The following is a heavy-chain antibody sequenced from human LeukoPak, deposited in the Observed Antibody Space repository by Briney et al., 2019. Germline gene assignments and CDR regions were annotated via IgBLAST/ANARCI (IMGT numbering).Heavy chain of an antibody. Sequence: ASVKVSCKASGYTFTNYYIHWVRQAPGQGLEWMGLINPSGGSTSYAQKFQGRVTMTRDTSTSTVYMELSSLKSEDTAVYYCARVAFRQTVTNQLDYWGQGTLVTVSS. CDR1: GYTFTNYY. V-gene: IGHV1-46*01. CDR3: ARVAFRQTVTNQLDY. CDR2: INPSGGST. J-gene: IGHJ4*02. D-gene: IGHD1-14*01.